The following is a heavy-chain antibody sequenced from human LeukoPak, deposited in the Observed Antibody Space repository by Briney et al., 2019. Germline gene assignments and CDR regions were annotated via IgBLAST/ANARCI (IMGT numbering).Heavy chain of an antibody. CDR3: ATALSRGYSYGYRPVFDY. J-gene: IGHJ4*02. V-gene: IGHV1-24*01. CDR1: GYTLTELS. CDR2: FVPEDGET. D-gene: IGHD5-18*01. Sequence: ASVKVSCKVSGYTLTELSMHWVRQAPGKGLEWMGGFVPEDGETIYAQKFQGRVTMTEDTSTDTAYMELSSLRSEDTAVYYCATALSRGYSYGYRPVFDYWGQGTLVTVSS.